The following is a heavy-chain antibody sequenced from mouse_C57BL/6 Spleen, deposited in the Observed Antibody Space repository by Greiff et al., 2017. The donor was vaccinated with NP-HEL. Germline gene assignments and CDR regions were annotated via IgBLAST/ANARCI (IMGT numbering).Heavy chain of an antibody. J-gene: IGHJ2*01. Sequence: VKLQQPGAELVMPGASVKLSCKASGYTFTSYWMHWVKQRPGQGLEWIGEIDPSDSYTNYNQKFKGKSTLTVDKSSSTAYMQLSSLTSEDSAVYYCARKKGYYFDYWGQGTTLTVSS. CDR2: IDPSDSYT. V-gene: IGHV1-69*01. D-gene: IGHD2-2*01. CDR3: ARKKGYYFDY. CDR1: GYTFTSYW.